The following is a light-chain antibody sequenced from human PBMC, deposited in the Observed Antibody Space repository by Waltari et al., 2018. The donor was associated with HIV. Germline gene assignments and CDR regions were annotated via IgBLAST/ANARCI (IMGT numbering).Light chain of an antibody. CDR1: SSNIGKNF. Sequence: QSVLTQPPSVSAAPGQKVTISCSGSSSNIGKNFVSWYKQLPGAAPKPLIYDITKLPSGMPARFSGSKSGTSATLGITGLQTGDEADYYCGTWDSSLSGVVFGGGTKLTVL. CDR3: GTWDSSLSGVV. CDR2: DIT. J-gene: IGLJ2*01. V-gene: IGLV1-51*01.